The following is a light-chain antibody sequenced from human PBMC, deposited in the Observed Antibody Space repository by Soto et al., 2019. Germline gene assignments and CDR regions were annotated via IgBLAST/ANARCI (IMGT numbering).Light chain of an antibody. Sequence: VLTQPPSVSVAPGKTARITCGGNNIGSKSVHWYQQKPGQAPVLVIYYDTDRPSGIPERFSGSNSGNTATLTISRVEAGDEADYYCQVWDSSSDHPVVFGGGTKVTVL. V-gene: IGLV3-21*04. CDR1: NIGSKS. CDR3: QVWDSSSDHPVV. CDR2: YDT. J-gene: IGLJ2*01.